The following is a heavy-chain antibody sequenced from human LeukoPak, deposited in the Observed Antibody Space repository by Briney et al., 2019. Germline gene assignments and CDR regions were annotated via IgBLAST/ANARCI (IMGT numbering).Heavy chain of an antibody. D-gene: IGHD1-26*01. J-gene: IGHJ4*02. V-gene: IGHV3-30-3*01. CDR3: ARVGRRELLTTGFYY. Sequence: ISYDGSNKFYADSVKGRFTISRENSKNTVYREMNSLRAEDTDVYYGARVGRRELLTTGFYYWGQGTLVTVSS. CDR2: ISYDGSNK.